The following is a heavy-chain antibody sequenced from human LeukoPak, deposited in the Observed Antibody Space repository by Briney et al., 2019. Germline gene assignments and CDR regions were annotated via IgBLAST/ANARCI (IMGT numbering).Heavy chain of an antibody. V-gene: IGHV4-4*02. D-gene: IGHD5-18*01. CDR3: AREQYSYYYYGMDV. J-gene: IGHJ6*02. CDR1: GGSISSSNW. CDR2: IYYSGST. Sequence: SGTLSLTCAVSGGSISSSNWWSWIRQPPGKGLEWIGYIYYSGSTNYNPSLKSRVTISVDTSKNQFSLKLSSVTAADTAVYYCAREQYSYYYYGMDVWGQGTTVTVSS.